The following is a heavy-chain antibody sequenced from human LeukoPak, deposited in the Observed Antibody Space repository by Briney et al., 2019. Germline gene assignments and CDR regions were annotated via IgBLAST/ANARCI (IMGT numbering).Heavy chain of an antibody. J-gene: IGHJ4*02. CDR2: ISGSGGST. D-gene: IGHD3-10*01. CDR3: ARDSPMVRGVAGY. CDR1: GFTFSSYA. V-gene: IGHV3-23*01. Sequence: GGSLRLSCAASGFTFSSYAMSWVRQAPGKGLEWVSAISGSGGSTYYADSVKGRFTISRDNAKNSLYLQMNSLRAEDTAVYYCARDSPMVRGVAGYWGQGTLVTVSS.